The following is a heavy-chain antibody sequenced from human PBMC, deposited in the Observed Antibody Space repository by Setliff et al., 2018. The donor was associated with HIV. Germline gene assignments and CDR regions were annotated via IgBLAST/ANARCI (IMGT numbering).Heavy chain of an antibody. Sequence: ASVKVSCKASGYSFSSYAISWVRQAPGQGLEWMGWISAYNGHTNYAQKFQDRVTMTTDTSTNTAYMELSSLGSDDTAVYYCARGGGYRGYDGTLDYWGQGTQVTVSS. CDR1: GYSFSSYA. V-gene: IGHV1-18*01. CDR3: ARGGGYRGYDGTLDY. CDR2: ISAYNGHT. D-gene: IGHD5-12*01. J-gene: IGHJ4*02.